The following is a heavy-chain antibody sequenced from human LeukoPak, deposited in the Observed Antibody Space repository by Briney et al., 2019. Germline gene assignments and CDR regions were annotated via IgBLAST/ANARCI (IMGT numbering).Heavy chain of an antibody. D-gene: IGHD3-10*01. J-gene: IGHJ3*02. CDR2: IWYGETNK. CDR1: GFTFNGYA. CDR3: AKGSPALDI. V-gene: IGHV3-33*03. Sequence: GGALRVSCAASGFTFNGYAMGWVRQAPGKGREWVAVIWYGETNKYYADSVQGRFHISRDNSKTTLYLQMNSLSAEDTAVYYCAKGSPALDIWGQGTMVTVSS.